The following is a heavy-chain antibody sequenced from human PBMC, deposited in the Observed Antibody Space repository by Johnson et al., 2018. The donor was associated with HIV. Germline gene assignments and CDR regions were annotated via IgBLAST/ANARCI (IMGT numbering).Heavy chain of an antibody. D-gene: IGHD3-16*01. CDR2: IYSGGST. CDR1: GFTVSNKY. J-gene: IGHJ3*02. Sequence: EVQLVQSGGGLVQPGGSLRLSCAASGFTVSNKYMTWVRQSPWKGLEWVSVIYSGGSTYYADSVKGRFTISRDNSKNTVYLQMHSLRAEDTALYYCARDRQRGGGDADAFDIWGQGTMVSVSS. V-gene: IGHV3-66*01. CDR3: ARDRQRGGGDADAFDI.